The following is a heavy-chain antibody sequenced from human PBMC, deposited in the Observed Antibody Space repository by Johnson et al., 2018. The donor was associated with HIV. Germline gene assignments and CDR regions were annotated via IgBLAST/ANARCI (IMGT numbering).Heavy chain of an antibody. V-gene: IGHV3-30*03. Sequence: QVQLMESGGGVVRPGGSLRLSCVSSGFSSDDYGMSWVRQAPGKGLEWVAVISYDGSNKYFADSVKGRFPISRDNSRKTLYLQMNSLRVEDTAVYYCARVHIAGRWSDAFEIWGQGTMVTVSS. D-gene: IGHD6-13*01. J-gene: IGHJ3*02. CDR3: ARVHIAGRWSDAFEI. CDR2: ISYDGSNK. CDR1: GFSSDDYG.